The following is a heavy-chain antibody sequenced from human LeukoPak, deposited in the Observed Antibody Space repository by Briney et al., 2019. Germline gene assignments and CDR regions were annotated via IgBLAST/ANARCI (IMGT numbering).Heavy chain of an antibody. CDR2: INDDTT. D-gene: IGHD6-19*01. CDR3: AKCRRDSSGWCNWLDP. V-gene: IGHV3-23*01. Sequence: PGGSLRLSRAASVFTLNNDAMSCVRQAPGKGLECGSDINDDTTHYAGSVQSRFSISRDTSKNTLYLQLISLGVEETAVYSCAKCRRDSSGWCNWLDPWGQGTPVTVSS. J-gene: IGHJ5*02. CDR1: VFTLNNDA.